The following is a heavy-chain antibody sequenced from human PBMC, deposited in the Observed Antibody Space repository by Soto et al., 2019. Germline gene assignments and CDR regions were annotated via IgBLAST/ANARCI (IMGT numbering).Heavy chain of an antibody. D-gene: IGHD2-15*01. Sequence: GGSLRLSCAASGFTFSSYSMNWVRQAPGKGLEWVSSISSSSSYIYYADSVKGRFTISRDNAKNSLYLQMNSLRAEDTAVYYWVLVEPTQGWFDPWGQGTLVTV. J-gene: IGHJ5*02. CDR2: ISSSSSYI. CDR1: GFTFSSYS. V-gene: IGHV3-21*01. CDR3: VLVEPTQGWFDP.